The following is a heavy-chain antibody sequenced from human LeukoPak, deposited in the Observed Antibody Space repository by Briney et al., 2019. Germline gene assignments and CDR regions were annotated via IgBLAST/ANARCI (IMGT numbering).Heavy chain of an antibody. J-gene: IGHJ3*02. V-gene: IGHV1-18*01. CDR2: ISAYNGNT. Sequence: GASVTVSCTASGYTFTSYGISWVRQAPGQGLEWMGWISAYNGNTNYAQKLQGRVTMTTDTSTSTAYMELRSLRSDDTAVYYCARGPSLYSSGWFFDAFDIWGQGTMVTVSS. CDR1: GYTFTSYG. CDR3: ARGPSLYSSGWFFDAFDI. D-gene: IGHD6-19*01.